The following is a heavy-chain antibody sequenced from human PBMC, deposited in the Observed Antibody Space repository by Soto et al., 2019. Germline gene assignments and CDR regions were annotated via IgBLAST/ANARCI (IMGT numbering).Heavy chain of an antibody. CDR3: AKGPAGDKVDS. CDR2: IYYNVNT. D-gene: IGHD7-27*01. V-gene: IGHV4-59*08. Sequence: SETLSLTCTVSGGSISSYYWSWIRQPPGKGLEWIGYIYYNVNTNYNPSLKSRVTISVDTSKNQFSLKLSSVTAADTAVYYCAKGPAGDKVDSWGRGILVTVSS. CDR1: GGSISSYY. J-gene: IGHJ4*02.